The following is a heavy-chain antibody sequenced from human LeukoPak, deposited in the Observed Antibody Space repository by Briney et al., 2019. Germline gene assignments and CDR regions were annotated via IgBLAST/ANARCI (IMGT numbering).Heavy chain of an antibody. J-gene: IGHJ6*02. CDR1: GASVSSGSYY. CDR3: ARASRPPTYYDFWSGRSYYYGMDV. Sequence: SETLSLTCTVSGASVSSGSYYWSWIRQPPGKGLEWIGYIYYSGSTNYNPSLKSRVTISVDTSKNQFSLKLSSVTAADTAVYYCARASRPPTYYDFWSGRSYYYGMDVWGQGTTVTVSS. D-gene: IGHD3-3*01. CDR2: IYYSGST. V-gene: IGHV4-61*01.